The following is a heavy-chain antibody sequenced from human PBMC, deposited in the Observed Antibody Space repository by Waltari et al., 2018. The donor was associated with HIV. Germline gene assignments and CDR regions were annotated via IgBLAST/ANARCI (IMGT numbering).Heavy chain of an antibody. CDR1: GFTLSSYG. D-gene: IGHD6-13*01. CDR2: IWYDGSKK. CDR3: ARKYSSSWGAPFDY. J-gene: IGHJ4*02. Sequence: QVQLVVSGGGVVQPGRSLRLSCAPSGFTLSSYGLHWVRQAPGKGLEWVTVIWYDGSKKYYADSVKGRFTISRDNSKNTLYLQMNSLRIEDTAVYYCARKYSSSWGAPFDYWGQGTLVTVSS. V-gene: IGHV3-33*01.